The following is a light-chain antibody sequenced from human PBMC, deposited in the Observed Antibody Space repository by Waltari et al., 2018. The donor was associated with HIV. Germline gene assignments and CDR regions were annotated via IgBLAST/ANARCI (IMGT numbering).Light chain of an antibody. CDR2: DVS. J-gene: IGLJ3*02. V-gene: IGLV2-14*01. Sequence: QSALTQPASVSGSPGQSIPISCTVTSSGVGGYTYVAWYQQHPGKAPKLMIYDVSKRPSGVSNRFSGPKSGNTAALTISGLRAEDEADYYCSSYTSSSTWVFGGGTKLTVL. CDR3: SSYTSSSTWV. CDR1: SSGVGGYTY.